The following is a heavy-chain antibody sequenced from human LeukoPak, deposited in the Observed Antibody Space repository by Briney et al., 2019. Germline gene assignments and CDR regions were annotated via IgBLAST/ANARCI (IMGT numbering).Heavy chain of an antibody. CDR1: GGSISSYY. CDR2: IYYSGST. Sequence: SETLSLTCTVSGGSISSYYWSWIRQPPGKGLKWIGYIYYSGSTNYNPSLKSRVTISVDTSKNQFSLKLSSVTAADTAVYYCARDTYGMDVWGQGTTVTVSS. CDR3: ARDTYGMDV. J-gene: IGHJ6*02. V-gene: IGHV4-59*01.